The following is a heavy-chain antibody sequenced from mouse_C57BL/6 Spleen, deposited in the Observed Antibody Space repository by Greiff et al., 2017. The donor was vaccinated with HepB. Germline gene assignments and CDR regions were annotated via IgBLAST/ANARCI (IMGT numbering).Heavy chain of an antibody. CDR3: AREGTGRGDFDY. J-gene: IGHJ2*01. V-gene: IGHV1-80*01. CDR2: IYPGDGDT. D-gene: IGHD4-1*01. Sequence: QVHVKQSGAELVKPGASVKISCKASGYAFSSYWMNWVKQRPGKGLEWIGQIYPGDGDTNYNGKFKGKATLTADKSSSTAYMQLSSLTSEDSAVYFCAREGTGRGDFDYWGQGTTLTVSS. CDR1: GYAFSSYW.